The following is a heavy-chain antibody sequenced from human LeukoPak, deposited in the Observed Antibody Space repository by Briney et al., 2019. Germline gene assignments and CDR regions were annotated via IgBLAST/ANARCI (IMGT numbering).Heavy chain of an antibody. CDR3: ARDWGEYYYDSSGYYPAPGWFDP. D-gene: IGHD3-22*01. Sequence: SETLSLTCTVSVGSISSYYWSWIRQPAGKGLEWVGRFYTSGSTNYNPSLKSRVTVSVDTSKNQFSLKLSSVTAADTAVYYCARDWGEYYYDSSGYYPAPGWFDPWGQGTLVTVSS. CDR1: VGSISSYY. V-gene: IGHV4-4*07. J-gene: IGHJ5*02. CDR2: FYTSGST.